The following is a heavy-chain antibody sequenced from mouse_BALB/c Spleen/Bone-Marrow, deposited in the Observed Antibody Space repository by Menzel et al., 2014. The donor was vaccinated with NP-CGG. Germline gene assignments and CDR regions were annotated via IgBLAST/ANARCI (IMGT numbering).Heavy chain of an antibody. V-gene: IGHV1-54*01. CDR2: INPGSGGT. J-gene: IGHJ4*01. CDR3: ARCLTGTSAMDY. CDR1: GYAFTNYL. Sequence: QVTLKECGAELVRPGTSVKVSCKASGYAFTNYLIEWVKQRPGQGLEWIGVINPGSGGTNYNEKFKAKATLTADKSSSTAYMQLSSLTSDDSAVYFCARCLTGTSAMDYWGQGTSVTVSS. D-gene: IGHD4-1*01.